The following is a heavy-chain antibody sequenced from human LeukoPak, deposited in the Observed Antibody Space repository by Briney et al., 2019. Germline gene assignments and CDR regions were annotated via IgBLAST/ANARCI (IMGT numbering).Heavy chain of an antibody. CDR1: GYTFTSYG. J-gene: IGHJ4*02. Sequence: GASVKVSGKASGYTFTSYGITWVRQAPGQGGGGRVWISAYNNKKDYAQNLQERVTLTTDTSTRTVYMELRSLRSDDTAVYYCARCWSFDRGYCDLWGKGTLVTVSS. D-gene: IGHD1-26*01. CDR3: ARCWSFDRGYCDL. CDR2: ISAYNNKK. V-gene: IGHV1-18*01.